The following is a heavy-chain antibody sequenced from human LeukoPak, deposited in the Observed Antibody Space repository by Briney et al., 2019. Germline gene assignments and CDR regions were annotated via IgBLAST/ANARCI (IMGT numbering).Heavy chain of an antibody. V-gene: IGHV3-23*01. CDR3: AKAISSIAAAGNRWNSTFDY. CDR1: GFTFSSYA. CDR2: ISGSGGST. J-gene: IGHJ4*02. D-gene: IGHD6-13*01. Sequence: GGSLRLSCAASGFTFSSYAMSWVRQAPGKGLEWVSAISGSGGSTYYADSVKGRFTISRDNSKNTLYLQMNSLKAEDTAVYYCAKAISSIAAAGNRWNSTFDYWGQGTLVTVSS.